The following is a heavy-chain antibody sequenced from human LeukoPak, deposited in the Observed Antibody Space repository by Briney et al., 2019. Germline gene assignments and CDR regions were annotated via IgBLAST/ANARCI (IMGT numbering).Heavy chain of an antibody. CDR3: ARISGYSSSWYGYYYYYMDV. D-gene: IGHD6-13*01. CDR1: GGSISSSSYY. CDR2: IYYSGST. J-gene: IGHJ6*03. Sequence: PSETLSLTCTVSGGSISSSSYYWGWIRQPPGKGLEWIGSIYYSGSTYYNPSLKSRVTISVGTSKNQFSLKLSSVTAADTAVYYCARISGYSSSWYGYYYYYMDVWGKGTTVTISS. V-gene: IGHV4-39*01.